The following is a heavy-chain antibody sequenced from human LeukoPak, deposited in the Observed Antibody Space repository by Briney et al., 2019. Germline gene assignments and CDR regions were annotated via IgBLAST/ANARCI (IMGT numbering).Heavy chain of an antibody. CDR1: GYTFTGYY. V-gene: IGHV1-2*02. J-gene: IGHJ5*02. Sequence: ASVKVSCKASGYTFTGYYMHWVRQAPGQGLEWMGWINPNSGGTNYAQKFQGRVTMTRDTSISTAYMELSRLRSDDTAVYYCARDRSIAARRAGWFDPWGQGTLVTVSS. CDR3: ARDRSIAARRAGWFDP. D-gene: IGHD6-6*01. CDR2: INPNSGGT.